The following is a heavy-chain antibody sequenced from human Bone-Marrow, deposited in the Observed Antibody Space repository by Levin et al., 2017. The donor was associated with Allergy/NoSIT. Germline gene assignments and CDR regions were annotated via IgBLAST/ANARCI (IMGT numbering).Heavy chain of an antibody. V-gene: IGHV1-69*13. J-gene: IGHJ4*02. Sequence: SVKVSCKASGGTFSSYAISWVRQAPGQGLEWMGGIIPIFGTANYAQKFQGRVTITADESTSTAYMELSSLRSEDTAVYYCARAAPLRNYDSSGYYGYYFDYWGQGTLVTVSS. CDR1: GGTFSSYA. CDR3: ARAAPLRNYDSSGYYGYYFDY. D-gene: IGHD3-22*01. CDR2: IIPIFGTA.